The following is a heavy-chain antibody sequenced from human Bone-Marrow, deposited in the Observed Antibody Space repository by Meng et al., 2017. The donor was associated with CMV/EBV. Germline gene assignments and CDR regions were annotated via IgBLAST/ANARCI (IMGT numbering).Heavy chain of an antibody. D-gene: IGHD3-10*01. CDR1: GFTFSSYA. CDR3: ARIRSHYGSGYYSHDVFDI. CDR2: ISYDGSNK. J-gene: IGHJ3*02. V-gene: IGHV3-30-3*01. Sequence: SCAASGFTFSSYAMHWVRQAPGKGLEWVAVISYDGSNKYYADSVKGRVTISSDNSKNTLYLQMNSLRAEDTAVHYCARIRSHYGSGYYSHDVFDIWGQGTMVTVSS.